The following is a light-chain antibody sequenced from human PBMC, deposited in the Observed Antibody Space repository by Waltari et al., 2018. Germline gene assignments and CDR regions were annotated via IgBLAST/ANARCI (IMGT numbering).Light chain of an antibody. V-gene: IGKV1-27*01. CDR3: QKYDTVPWT. CDR2: AAS. J-gene: IGKJ1*01. CDR1: HGIRNY. Sequence: DIQVTQSPSSLSASVGDRVTITCRATHGIRNYLAWYQQKPGKVPKLLIYAASTLESGVSSRFSGSGGGTDFTLTISSLQPEDFATYYCQKYDTVPWTFGQGTKVEV.